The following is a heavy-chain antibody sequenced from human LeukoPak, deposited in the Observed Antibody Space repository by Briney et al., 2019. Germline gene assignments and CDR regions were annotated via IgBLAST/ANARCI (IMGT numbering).Heavy chain of an antibody. CDR2: IKSKTDGGTI. J-gene: IGHJ4*02. Sequence: GSLRLSCAASGFTFSNAWMNWVRQSPGKGLEWVGRIKSKTDGGTIDYGAPVKGRFTISRDDSKNTLFLQMNSLKTEDTAVYHCTTGVRDSSGYYNFDYWGQGTLVTVSS. CDR1: GFTFSNAW. V-gene: IGHV3-15*01. CDR3: TTGVRDSSGYYNFDY. D-gene: IGHD3-22*01.